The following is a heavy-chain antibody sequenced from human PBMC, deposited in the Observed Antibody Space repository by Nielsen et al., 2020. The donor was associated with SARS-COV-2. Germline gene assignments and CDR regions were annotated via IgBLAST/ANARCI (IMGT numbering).Heavy chain of an antibody. J-gene: IGHJ4*02. D-gene: IGHD3-22*01. Sequence: GGSLRLSCATSGFILSDYSMTWVRRAPGKGLEWVSSISSGSRDIYYADSVKGRFTISTDNAKNSLYLQINSLRAEDTAVYYCARAGDDSSGYYYGFDYWGQGTLVTVSS. CDR1: GFILSDYS. CDR3: ARAGDDSSGYYYGFDY. CDR2: ISSGSRDI. V-gene: IGHV3-21*01.